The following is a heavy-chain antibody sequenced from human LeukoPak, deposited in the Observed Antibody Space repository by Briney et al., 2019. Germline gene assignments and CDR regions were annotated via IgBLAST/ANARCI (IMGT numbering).Heavy chain of an antibody. CDR2: ISSSGSTI. Sequence: PGGSLRLSCAASGFTFSSYEMNWVRQAPGKGLEWVSYISSSGSTIYYADSVKGRFTISRDNSKNTLYLQMNSLRAEDTAVYYCAKDFQWRDPSFDYWGQGTLVTVSS. CDR3: AKDFQWRDPSFDY. J-gene: IGHJ4*02. V-gene: IGHV3-48*03. CDR1: GFTFSSYE. D-gene: IGHD6-19*01.